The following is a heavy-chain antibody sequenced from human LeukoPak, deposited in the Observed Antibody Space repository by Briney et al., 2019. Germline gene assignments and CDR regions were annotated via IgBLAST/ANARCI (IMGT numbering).Heavy chain of an antibody. CDR2: IKQDGSEK. CDR1: GFTFSSYW. Sequence: PGGSLRLSCAASGFTFSSYWMRWVRQAPGKGLEWVANIKQDGSEKYYVDSVKGRFTISRDNAKNSLYLQMNSLRAEDTAVYYCARRVRLQLDDAFDIWGQGTMVTVSS. J-gene: IGHJ3*02. D-gene: IGHD1-1*01. V-gene: IGHV3-7*01. CDR3: ARRVRLQLDDAFDI.